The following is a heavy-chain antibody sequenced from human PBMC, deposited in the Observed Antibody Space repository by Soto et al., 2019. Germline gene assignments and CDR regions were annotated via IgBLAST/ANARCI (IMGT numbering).Heavy chain of an antibody. D-gene: IGHD5-18*01. CDR3: ARDIGGYSYGTLDY. Sequence: EVQLVESGGGLVQPGGSLRLSCAASGFTVNGNYMNWVRQAPGKGLARVSVIYSGGNTYYADSVKGRVTISRDNSKNTLYLQMTRLRAEYTAVYYFARDIGGYSYGTLDYWGQGTLVTVSS. J-gene: IGHJ4*02. CDR1: GFTVNGNY. CDR2: IYSGGNT. V-gene: IGHV3-66*01.